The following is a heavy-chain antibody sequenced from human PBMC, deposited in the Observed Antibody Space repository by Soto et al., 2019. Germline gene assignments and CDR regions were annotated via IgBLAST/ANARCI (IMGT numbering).Heavy chain of an antibody. J-gene: IGHJ4*02. Sequence: RQAPGQGLEWMGWISAYNGNTNYAQKLQGRVTMTTDTSTSTAYMELRSLRSDDTAVYYCARDGMITFGGVSYFDYWGQGTLVTVPS. CDR3: ARDGMITFGGVSYFDY. D-gene: IGHD3-16*01. CDR2: ISAYNGNT. V-gene: IGHV1-18*01.